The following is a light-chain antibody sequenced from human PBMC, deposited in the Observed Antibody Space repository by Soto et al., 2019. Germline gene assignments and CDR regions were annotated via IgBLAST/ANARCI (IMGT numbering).Light chain of an antibody. CDR3: QQSDSTPWT. CDR2: AAS. J-gene: IGKJ1*01. Sequence: DIQMTQSPSSLSASVGDRVTITCRASQSVRRNLDWYQQRPGKAPNLLIFAASTLQSGVPSRFSGSGSGTDFTLTISSLQPEDFATYYCQQSDSTPWTFGQGTKVEI. CDR1: QSVRRN. V-gene: IGKV1-39*01.